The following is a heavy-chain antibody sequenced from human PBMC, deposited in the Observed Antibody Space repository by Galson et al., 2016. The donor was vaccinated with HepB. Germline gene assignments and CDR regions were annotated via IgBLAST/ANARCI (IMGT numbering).Heavy chain of an antibody. CDR2: ISGYNGNT. D-gene: IGHD2-2*01. CDR1: GYTFTSYG. J-gene: IGHJ4*02. V-gene: IGHV1-18*01. Sequence: VKVSCKASGYTFTSYGITWVRQAPGQGLEWMGWISGYNGNTNYARKLQGRVTVTTDTSSSPAYMELRRLRSDDTAVYYCARGPSTTRTFDYWGQGTLVTVSS. CDR3: ARGPSTTRTFDY.